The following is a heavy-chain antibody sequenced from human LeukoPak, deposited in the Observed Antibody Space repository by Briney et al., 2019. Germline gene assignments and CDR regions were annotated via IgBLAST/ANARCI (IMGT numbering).Heavy chain of an antibody. Sequence: GGSLRLSCAASGFTFSSYAMSWVRQAPGKGLEWVSAISGSGGSTYYADSVKGRFTISRDNSKNTLYLQMNSLRAEDTAVYYCAKDKGKDSRRPAEYFQHWGQGTLVTVSS. J-gene: IGHJ1*01. V-gene: IGHV3-23*01. CDR3: AKDKGKDSRRPAEYFQH. CDR2: ISGSGGST. CDR1: GFTFSSYA. D-gene: IGHD3-22*01.